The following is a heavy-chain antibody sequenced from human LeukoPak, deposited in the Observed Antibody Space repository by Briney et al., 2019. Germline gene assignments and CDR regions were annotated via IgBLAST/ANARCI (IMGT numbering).Heavy chain of an antibody. J-gene: IGHJ4*02. CDR2: ISSSGSTI. CDR1: GFTFSDYY. CDR3: AREMWRGFVDY. Sequence: GGSLRLFCAASGFTFSDYYMSWIRQAPGKELEWVSYISSSGSTIYYADSVKGRFTISRDNAKNSLYLQMNSLRTEDTAVYYCAREMWRGFVDYWGQGTLVTVSS. D-gene: IGHD3-3*01. V-gene: IGHV3-11*01.